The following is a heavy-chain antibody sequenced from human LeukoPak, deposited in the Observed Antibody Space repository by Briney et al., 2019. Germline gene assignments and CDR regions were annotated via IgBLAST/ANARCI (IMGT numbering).Heavy chain of an antibody. CDR1: GGSIRSSYYY. D-gene: IGHD3-3*01. V-gene: IGHV4-39*07. CDR2: IYDSGST. J-gene: IGHJ4*02. Sequence: SETLSLTCTVSGGSIRSSYYYWGWIRQPPGKGLEWLGSIYDSGSTYYNPSLKSRVTISVDTSKNQFSLKLSSVTAADTAVYYCARVGYDFWSGYHIPYYFDYWGQGTLVTVSS. CDR3: ARVGYDFWSGYHIPYYFDY.